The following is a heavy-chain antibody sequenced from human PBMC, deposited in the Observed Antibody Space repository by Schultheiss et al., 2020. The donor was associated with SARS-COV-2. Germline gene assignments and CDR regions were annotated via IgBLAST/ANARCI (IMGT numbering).Heavy chain of an antibody. Sequence: ASVKVSCKASGYTFTSYGISWVRQAPGQGLEWMGIINPSGGSTSYAQKFQGRVTMTRDTSTSTVYMELSSLRSEDTAVYYCAREHIAVAVGLDYWGQGTLVTVSS. CDR3: AREHIAVAVGLDY. CDR2: INPSGGST. J-gene: IGHJ4*02. V-gene: IGHV1-46*01. CDR1: GYTFTSYG. D-gene: IGHD6-19*01.